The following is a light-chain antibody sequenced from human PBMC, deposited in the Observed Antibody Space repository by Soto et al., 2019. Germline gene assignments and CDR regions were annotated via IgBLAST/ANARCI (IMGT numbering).Light chain of an antibody. Sequence: QSVLTQPPSASGTPGQGVTISCSGSSSKIGSNIVNWYQQLPGTAPKVLIYSTNQRPSGVPDRFSGSKSGTSASLAISGLQSEDEADYYCAAWDDSLNGPVFGGGTKVTVL. CDR1: SSKIGSNI. V-gene: IGLV1-44*01. J-gene: IGLJ3*02. CDR3: AAWDDSLNGPV. CDR2: STN.